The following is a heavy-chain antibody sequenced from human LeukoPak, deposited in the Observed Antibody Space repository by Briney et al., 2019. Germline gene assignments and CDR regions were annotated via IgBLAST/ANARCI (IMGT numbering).Heavy chain of an antibody. Sequence: SETLSLTCTVSGGSISSSSYYWGWIRQPPGKGLEWIGSIYYSGSTYYNPSLKSRVTISVDTSKNQFSLKLSSVTAADTAVYYCALVGATIFHWFDPWGPGTLVTVSS. D-gene: IGHD1-26*01. CDR2: IYYSGST. J-gene: IGHJ5*02. CDR3: ALVGATIFHWFDP. V-gene: IGHV4-39*01. CDR1: GGSISSSSYY.